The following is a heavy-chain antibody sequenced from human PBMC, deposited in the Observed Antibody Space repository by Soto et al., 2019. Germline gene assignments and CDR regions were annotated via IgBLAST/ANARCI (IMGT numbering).Heavy chain of an antibody. CDR2: ISYDGSNK. CDR3: AKDKSGGYGLDY. V-gene: IGHV3-30*18. Sequence: PGGSLRLSCAASGFTFSSYGMHWVRQAPGKGLEWVAVISYDGSNKYYADSVKGRFTISRDNSKNTLYLQMNSLRAEDTAVYYCAKDKSGGYGLDYWGQGTLVTVSS. CDR1: GFTFSSYG. J-gene: IGHJ4*02. D-gene: IGHD5-12*01.